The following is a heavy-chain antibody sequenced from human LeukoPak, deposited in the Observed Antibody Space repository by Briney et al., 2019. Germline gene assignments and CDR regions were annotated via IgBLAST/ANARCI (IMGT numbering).Heavy chain of an antibody. CDR3: AKKDSGGSNRDLDY. D-gene: IGHD3-16*01. J-gene: IGHJ4*02. CDR1: GFTFSSYA. CDR2: ISDSGSK. Sequence: EPGGSLRLSCAASGFTFSSYAMSWVRQAPGKGLEWVSAISDSGSKYHADSVKGRFTISRDNSKNTLYLQMNNLRAEDTAVYYCAKKDSGGSNRDLDYWGQGTLVTVSS. V-gene: IGHV3-23*01.